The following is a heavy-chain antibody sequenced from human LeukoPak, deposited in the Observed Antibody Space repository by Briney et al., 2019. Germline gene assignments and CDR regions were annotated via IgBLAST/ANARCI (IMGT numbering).Heavy chain of an antibody. V-gene: IGHV1-69*04. CDR1: GGTFSSYA. Sequence: SVKVSCKASGGTFSSYAISWVRQAPGQGLEWMGRIIPILGIANYAQKFQGRVTITADKSTSTAYMELSSLRSEDTVVYYCARDPPGYCSSTSCSWGYYYYGMDVWGQGTTVTVSS. J-gene: IGHJ6*02. D-gene: IGHD2-2*01. CDR2: IIPILGIA. CDR3: ARDPPGYCSSTSCSWGYYYYGMDV.